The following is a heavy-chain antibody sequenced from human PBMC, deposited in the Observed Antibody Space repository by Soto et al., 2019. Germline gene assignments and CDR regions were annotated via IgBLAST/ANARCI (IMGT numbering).Heavy chain of an antibody. CDR2: IYYNGRT. Sequence: QVQLQESGPGLVKPSETLSLTCTVSGGSISTYYWSWIRQPPGKGLEWIGYIYYNGRTNYNPSLERRVIISLDTSKRQFSLKLSSVSAADTAVYYCARDGSGYDFWSVPYFFDSWGPGTLVTVSS. D-gene: IGHD3-3*01. J-gene: IGHJ4*02. CDR3: ARDGSGYDFWSVPYFFDS. V-gene: IGHV4-59*01. CDR1: GGSISTYY.